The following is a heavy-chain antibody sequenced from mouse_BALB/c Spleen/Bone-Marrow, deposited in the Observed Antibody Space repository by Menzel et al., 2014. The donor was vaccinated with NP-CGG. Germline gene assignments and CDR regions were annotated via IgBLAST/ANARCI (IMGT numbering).Heavy chain of an antibody. CDR1: GYSFTGYN. Sequence: VQLQQSGAELEKPGASVKISCKASGYSFTGYNMNWVKQSNGKSLEWIGNIDPHYGGTSYNQKFKDKATLTVDKSSNTAYMQLKSLTSEDSAIYYCASYGNSFGYWGQGTLVTVSA. J-gene: IGHJ3*01. V-gene: IGHV1-39*01. CDR3: ASYGNSFGY. CDR2: IDPHYGGT. D-gene: IGHD2-1*01.